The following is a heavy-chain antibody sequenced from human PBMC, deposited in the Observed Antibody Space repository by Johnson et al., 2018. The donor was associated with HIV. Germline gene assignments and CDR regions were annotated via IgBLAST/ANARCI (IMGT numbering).Heavy chain of an antibody. D-gene: IGHD6-13*01. CDR1: GFTFSSYA. J-gene: IGHJ3*02. CDR2: ISYDGSNK. CDR3: AREIGYSSSWYLGSGWYPDAFDI. V-gene: IGHV3-30*04. Sequence: QVQLVESGGGLVQPGRSLRLSCAASGFTFSSYAMHWVRQAPGKGLEWVAVISYDGSNKYYADSVKGRFTISRDNSKNTLYLQMNSLRAEDTAVYYCAREIGYSSSWYLGSGWYPDAFDIWGQGTMVTVSS.